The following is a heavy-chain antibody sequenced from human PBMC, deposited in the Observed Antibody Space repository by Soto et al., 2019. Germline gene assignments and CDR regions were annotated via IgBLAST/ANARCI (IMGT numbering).Heavy chain of an antibody. CDR2: IIPILGIA. D-gene: IGHD3-10*01. J-gene: IGHJ6*02. CDR1: GGTFSSYT. Sequence: QVQLVQSGAEVKKPGSSVKVSCKASGGTFSSYTISWVRQAPGQGLEWMGRIIPILGIANYAQKFQGRVTITADKSTSTAYMELSSLRSEDTAVYYCASPLHIVRGEYGMDVWGQGTTVTVSS. V-gene: IGHV1-69*02. CDR3: ASPLHIVRGEYGMDV.